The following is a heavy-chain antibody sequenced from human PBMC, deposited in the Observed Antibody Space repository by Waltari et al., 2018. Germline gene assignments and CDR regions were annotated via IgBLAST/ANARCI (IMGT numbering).Heavy chain of an antibody. D-gene: IGHD6-13*01. CDR2: IIPSFGTA. J-gene: IGHJ4*02. V-gene: IGHV1-69*01. CDR3: AREGKGAAAGTYYFDY. CDR1: GGTFSSYA. Sequence: QVQLVQSGAEVKKPGSSVKVSCKASGGTFSSYAISWVRQAPGQGLEWMGGIIPSFGTANYAQKFQGRVTITADESTSTAYMELSSLRSEDTAVYYCAREGKGAAAGTYYFDYWGQGTLVTVSS.